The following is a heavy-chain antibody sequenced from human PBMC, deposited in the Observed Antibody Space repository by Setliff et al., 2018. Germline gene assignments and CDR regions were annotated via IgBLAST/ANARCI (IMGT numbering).Heavy chain of an antibody. J-gene: IGHJ4*02. Sequence: GGSLRLSCAASGFIFNTYTMNWVRQAPGQGLEWVSSIRASSDYIYYAGSVKGRFTISRDNTKNSLDLQMNSLRVDDTAVYSCARDGGEYWGQGTLVTVSS. CDR2: IRASSDYI. D-gene: IGHD3-16*01. CDR1: GFIFNTYT. V-gene: IGHV3-21*01. CDR3: ARDGGEY.